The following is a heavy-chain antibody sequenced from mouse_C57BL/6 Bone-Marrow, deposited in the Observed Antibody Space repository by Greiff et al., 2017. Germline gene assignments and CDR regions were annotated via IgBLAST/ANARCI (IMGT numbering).Heavy chain of an antibody. CDR1: GFSLTSYG. CDR2: IWGDGST. Sequence: VKLQESGPGLVAPSQSLSITCTVSGFSLTSYGVSWVRQPPGKGLEWLGVIWGDGSTNYHSALINRLSISKDNSKRQVFLKLNSLQTDDTATYYCDKSESNYVDWYFDVWGTGTTVTVSS. D-gene: IGHD2-5*01. CDR3: DKSESNYVDWYFDV. J-gene: IGHJ1*03. V-gene: IGHV2-3*01.